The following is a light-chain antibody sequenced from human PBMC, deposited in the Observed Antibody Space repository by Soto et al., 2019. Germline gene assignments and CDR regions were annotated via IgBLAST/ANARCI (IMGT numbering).Light chain of an antibody. CDR1: NTDVGQDKS. CDR2: EVT. CDR3: VSYTDTDTLV. V-gene: IGLV2-14*01. Sequence: QSVLTQPASVSGSPGQSITISCVGRNTDVGQDKSVSWYQQGPGKAPKLLIFEVTNRPSGVSNRFSGSRSGNTASLTISGLQPDDEGDYFCVSYTDTDTLVFGTGTKLTVL. J-gene: IGLJ1*01.